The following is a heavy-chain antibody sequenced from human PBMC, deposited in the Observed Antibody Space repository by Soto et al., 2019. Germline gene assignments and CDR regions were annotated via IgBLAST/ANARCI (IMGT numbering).Heavy chain of an antibody. D-gene: IGHD2-15*01. V-gene: IGHV1-46*01. CDR3: ARAPADSWGMDV. CDR2: INPSGGST. CDR1: GNTFTSYY. Sequence: QVQLVQSGAEVKKPGASVKVSCKASGNTFTSYYMHWVRQAPGQGLEWMGIINPSGGSTSYAQKFQGRVTMTRDTSTSTVYMEVSSLRSEDTAVYYCARAPADSWGMDVWGQGTTVTVSS. J-gene: IGHJ6*02.